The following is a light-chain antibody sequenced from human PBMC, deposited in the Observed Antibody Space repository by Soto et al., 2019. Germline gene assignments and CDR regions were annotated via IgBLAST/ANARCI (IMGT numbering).Light chain of an antibody. J-gene: IGKJ1*01. V-gene: IGKV2-30*01. CDR3: TQGTHWPVT. CDR1: QILLYSNGNTF. Sequence: VVMTKPPLSLPVTVIQRASISCRTSQILLYSNGNTFLNCFQQRPVQYPRRLIYKVSHRDPGAPDRLSSRWSASDLTLNTSRVEAREVQVYLSTQGTHWPVTFGRGNKLEIK. CDR2: KVS.